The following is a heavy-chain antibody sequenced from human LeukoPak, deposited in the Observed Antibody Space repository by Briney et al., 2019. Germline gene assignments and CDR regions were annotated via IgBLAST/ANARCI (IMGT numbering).Heavy chain of an antibody. CDR2: ISGSGGST. CDR1: GFTFSSYA. J-gene: IGHJ4*02. D-gene: IGHD3-22*01. V-gene: IGHV3-23*01. CDR3: ATNGGYYYDSSGYSFDY. Sequence: GGSLRLSCAASGFTFSSYAMSWVRQAPGKGLEWVSAISGSGGSTYYADSVKGRFTISRDNSKNTLYLQMNSLRAEDTAVYYCATNGGYYYDSSGYSFDYWGQGTLVTVSS.